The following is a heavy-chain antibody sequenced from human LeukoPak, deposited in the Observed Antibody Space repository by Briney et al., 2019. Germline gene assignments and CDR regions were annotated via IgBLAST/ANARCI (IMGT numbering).Heavy chain of an antibody. V-gene: IGHV4-59*08. CDR2: ISYTGST. Sequence: SETLSLTCTVSGGSISSYYWSWIRQPPGKALEWIGYISYTGSTNYSPSLKSRVTMSVDTSKNQFSLRLSSVTAADTAVYYCTTYLGFCTNGVCYDYFDYWGQGTLVTVSS. J-gene: IGHJ4*02. CDR1: GGSISSYY. D-gene: IGHD2-8*01. CDR3: TTYLGFCTNGVCYDYFDY.